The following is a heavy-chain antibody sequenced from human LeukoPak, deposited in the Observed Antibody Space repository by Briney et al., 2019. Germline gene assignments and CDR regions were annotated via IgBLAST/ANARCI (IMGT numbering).Heavy chain of an antibody. D-gene: IGHD3-22*01. CDR1: GGSISSYY. Sequence: PSETLSLTCTVSGGSISSYYWSWIRQPPGKGLEWIGYIYYSGSTNYNPSLKSRVTISVDTSKNQFSLKLSSVTAADTAVYYCARAQYYDSSGYGFCLEYWGQGTLVTVSS. J-gene: IGHJ4*02. V-gene: IGHV4-59*01. CDR3: ARAQYYDSSGYGFCLEY. CDR2: IYYSGST.